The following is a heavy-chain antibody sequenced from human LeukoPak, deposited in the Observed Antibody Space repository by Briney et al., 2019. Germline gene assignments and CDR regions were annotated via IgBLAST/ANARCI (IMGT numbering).Heavy chain of an antibody. CDR1: GFTFSSYE. Sequence: GGSLRLSCAAPGFTFSSYEMNWVRQAPGKGLEWVSYISSSGRTRYYADSVRGRFTLSRDNAKNSLYLQMNSLRAEDTAVYYCAKPISGSSGWDAFDIWGQGTMVTVSS. CDR3: AKPISGSSGWDAFDI. V-gene: IGHV3-48*03. D-gene: IGHD6-19*01. J-gene: IGHJ3*02. CDR2: ISSSGRTR.